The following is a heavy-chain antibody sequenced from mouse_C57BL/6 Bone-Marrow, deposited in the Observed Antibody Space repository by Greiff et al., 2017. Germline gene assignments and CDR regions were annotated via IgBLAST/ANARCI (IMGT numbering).Heavy chain of an antibody. J-gene: IGHJ3*01. V-gene: IGHV2-5*01. Sequence: QVQLLQSGPGLVQPSQSLSITCTVSGFSLTSYGVPWVRQSPGKGLEWLGVIWGGGCTDYNAAFMSRLSITKDNSKSHVFFKMNCLQADDTAIYYCAHLCGFDYWGQGTLVTVSA. CDR1: GFSLTSYG. CDR3: AHLCGFDY. D-gene: IGHD2-3*01. CDR2: IWGGGCT.